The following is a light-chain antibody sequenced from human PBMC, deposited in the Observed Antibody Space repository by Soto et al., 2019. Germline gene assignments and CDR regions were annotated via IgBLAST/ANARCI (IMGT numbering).Light chain of an antibody. CDR1: KSISSY. CDR2: VAS. Sequence: DIQMTQSPASMSASVGCRVTITGRASKSISSYLNWYHQNTGKDPKLLSYVASTLQSGVPPRFSGSGSGTEVTPSISGLQTEEFATYYCQQSYNTPQTLGQGTKV. V-gene: IGKV1-39*01. CDR3: QQSYNTPQT. J-gene: IGKJ1*01.